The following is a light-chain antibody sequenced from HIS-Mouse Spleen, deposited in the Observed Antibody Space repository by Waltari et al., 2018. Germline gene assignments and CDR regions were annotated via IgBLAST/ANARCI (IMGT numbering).Light chain of an antibody. CDR2: KAS. CDR3: QQYNSYST. V-gene: IGKV1-5*03. J-gene: IGKJ1*01. Sequence: DIQMTQSPSTLSASVGDRVPITCRASKSISSWLAWYQQKPGKAPKLLIYKASSLESGVPSRFSGSGSGTEFTLTISSLQPDDFATYYCQQYNSYSTFGQGTKVEIK. CDR1: KSISSW.